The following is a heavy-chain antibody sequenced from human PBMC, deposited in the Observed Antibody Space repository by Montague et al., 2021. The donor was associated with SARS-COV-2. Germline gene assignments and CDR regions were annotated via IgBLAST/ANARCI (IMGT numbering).Heavy chain of an antibody. CDR1: GGSVSSGSYY. V-gene: IGHV4-61*01. Sequence: SETLSLTCTVSGGSVSSGSYYWSWIRQPPGKGLEWIGYIYYSGSTNYNPSLKSRVTISVDTSKNQFSLKLSSVTAADTAVYYCARGSKVLNGWIQVERWENWFDPWGQGTLVTVSS. J-gene: IGHJ5*02. CDR3: ARGSKVLNGWIQVERWENWFDP. CDR2: IYYSGST. D-gene: IGHD5-18*01.